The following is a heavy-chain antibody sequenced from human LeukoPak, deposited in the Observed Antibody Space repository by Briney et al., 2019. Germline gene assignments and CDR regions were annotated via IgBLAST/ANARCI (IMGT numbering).Heavy chain of an antibody. Sequence: GGSLRLSCAASGFTFSSYGMSWVRQAPGKGLEWVANIKQDGSEKYYVDSVKGRFTISRDNAKNSLYLQMNSLRAEDTAVYYCARDEGIVVVPAATGWFDPWGQGTLVTVSS. CDR3: ARDEGIVVVPAATGWFDP. J-gene: IGHJ5*02. CDR1: GFTFSSYG. D-gene: IGHD2-2*01. CDR2: IKQDGSEK. V-gene: IGHV3-7*01.